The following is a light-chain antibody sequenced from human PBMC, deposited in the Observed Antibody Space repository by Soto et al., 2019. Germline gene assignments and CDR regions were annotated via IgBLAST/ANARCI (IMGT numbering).Light chain of an antibody. CDR2: QIY. Sequence: DIVLTQTPLSSPVTLGQPASISCRSSQSLVYSDGNTHLRWLQQMPGQPPRPLIYQIYNRFSEVLNRFSGSGAGTDFTLKISRVEAEDVAVYSFMQFSPFPRTFGQGTKVEIK. J-gene: IGKJ1*01. CDR3: MQFSPFPRT. CDR1: QSLVYSDGNTH. V-gene: IGKV2-24*01.